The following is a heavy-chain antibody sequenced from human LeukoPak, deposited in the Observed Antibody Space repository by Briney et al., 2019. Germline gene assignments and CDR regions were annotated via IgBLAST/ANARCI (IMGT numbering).Heavy chain of an antibody. CDR2: IKSEPDGGTT. D-gene: IGHD6-19*01. J-gene: IGHJ4*02. CDR3: GHSSGWPDY. Sequence: GGSLRLSCAGSGFTFSNAWMSWVRQAPGKGLEWVGRIKSEPDGGTTDYAAPVKGKFTISRDDSKNTLYLQMNSLRAEDTAVYYCGHSSGWPDYWGQGTLVTVSS. CDR1: GFTFSNAW. V-gene: IGHV3-15*01.